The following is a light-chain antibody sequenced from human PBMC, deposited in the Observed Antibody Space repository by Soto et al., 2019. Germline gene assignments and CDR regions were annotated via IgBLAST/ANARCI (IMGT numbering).Light chain of an antibody. CDR2: DAS. V-gene: IGKV3-11*01. J-gene: IGKJ3*01. CDR1: QSVSSY. Sequence: EIVLTQSPATLSLSPGERATLSCRASQSVSSYLAWYQQKPGQAPRLLIYDASNRATGIPARFRGSGSGTDFTLTISSLEPEDFAVYYCQPRSNWPPTCGPRNKADIK. CDR3: QPRSNWPPT.